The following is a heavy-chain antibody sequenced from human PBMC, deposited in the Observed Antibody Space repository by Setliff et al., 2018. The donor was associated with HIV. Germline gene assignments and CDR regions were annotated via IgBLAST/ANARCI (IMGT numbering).Heavy chain of an antibody. D-gene: IGHD5-12*01. CDR3: ARHRDPPGTKWIYYYYYMDL. CDR2: IYSSGSP. V-gene: IGHV4-39*01. Sequence: SDTLSLTCTVYGASISNSNPYWGWIRQPPGKRLEWLGSIYSSGSPSYNPSLSSRLTISVDTSKNHVSLRVSSVTAADTGVYYCARHRDPPGTKWIYYYYYMDLWGEGTTVTVSS. CDR1: GASISNSNPY. J-gene: IGHJ6*03.